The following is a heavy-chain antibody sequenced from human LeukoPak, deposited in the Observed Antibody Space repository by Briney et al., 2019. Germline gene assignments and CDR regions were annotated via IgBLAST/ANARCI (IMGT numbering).Heavy chain of an antibody. Sequence: GGSLRLSCAASGFTFSSYAMSWVRQAPGKGLEWVSSISSSSSYIYYADSVKGRFTISRDNAKNSLYLQMNSLRAEDTAVYYCARDPPLGYCSGGSCDEYFQHWGQGTLVTVSS. V-gene: IGHV3-21*01. D-gene: IGHD2-15*01. CDR3: ARDPPLGYCSGGSCDEYFQH. J-gene: IGHJ1*01. CDR1: GFTFSSYA. CDR2: ISSSSSYI.